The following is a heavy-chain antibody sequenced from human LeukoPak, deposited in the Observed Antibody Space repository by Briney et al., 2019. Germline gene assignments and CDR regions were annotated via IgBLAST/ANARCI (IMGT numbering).Heavy chain of an antibody. CDR2: INCSGGST. CDR3: ARGGKLGGAFDI. CDR1: GGTFSSYA. J-gene: IGHJ3*02. Sequence: ASVKVSCKASGGTFSSYAISWVRQAPGQGLEWMGIINCSGGSTSYAQKFQGRVTMTRDTSTSTAYMELSSLRSDDTAVYYCARGGKLGGAFDIWGQGTMVTVSS. D-gene: IGHD7-27*01. V-gene: IGHV1-46*01.